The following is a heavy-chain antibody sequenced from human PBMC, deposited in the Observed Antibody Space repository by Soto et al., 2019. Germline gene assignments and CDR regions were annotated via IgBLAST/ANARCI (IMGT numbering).Heavy chain of an antibody. V-gene: IGHV4-59*01. D-gene: IGHD2-15*01. CDR2: IYYSGST. J-gene: IGHJ6*02. CDR1: GGSISSYY. CDR3: AGGGGGAREMGCSGGSCYSDAYYYGMDV. Sequence: SETLSLTCTVSGGSISSYYWSWIRQPPGKGLEWIGYIYYSGSTNYNPSLKSRVTISVDTSKNQFSLKLSSVTAADTAVYYCAGGGGGAREMGCSGGSCYSDAYYYGMDVWGQGTTVTVSS.